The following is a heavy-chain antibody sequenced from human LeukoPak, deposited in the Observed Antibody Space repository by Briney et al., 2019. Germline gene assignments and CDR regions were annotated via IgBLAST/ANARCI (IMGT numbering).Heavy chain of an antibody. Sequence: GGSLRLSCAVSGFTFSGLWMSWSRQAPGKGLEWVASINSDGSEGYYADVVKGRFTISRDNAKNSLYLQLNSLRAEDTAVYYCARSSYSSSSSVWGQGTMVTVSS. V-gene: IGHV3-7*03. CDR3: ARSSYSSSSSV. CDR2: INSDGSEG. CDR1: GFTFSGLW. J-gene: IGHJ3*01. D-gene: IGHD6-6*01.